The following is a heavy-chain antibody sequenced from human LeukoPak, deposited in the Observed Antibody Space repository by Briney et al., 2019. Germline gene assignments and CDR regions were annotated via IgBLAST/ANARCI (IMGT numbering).Heavy chain of an antibody. CDR3: ARVGYYESSGYYEY. J-gene: IGHJ4*02. CDR2: INHSGST. Sequence: SETLSLTCAVYGGSFSGYYWSWIRQPPGKGLEWIGEINHSGSTNYNPSLKSRVTISVDTSKNQFSLKLSSVTAADTAVYYCARVGYYESSGYYEYWGQGTLVTVSS. CDR1: GGSFSGYY. V-gene: IGHV4-34*01. D-gene: IGHD3-22*01.